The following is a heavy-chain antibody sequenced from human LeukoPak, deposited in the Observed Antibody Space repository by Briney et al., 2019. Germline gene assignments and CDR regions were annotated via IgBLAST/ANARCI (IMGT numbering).Heavy chain of an antibody. CDR2: IFGSGGSP. CDR1: GFTFGSFA. J-gene: IGHJ4*02. V-gene: IGHV3-23*01. CDR3: GRTTAGYSSGQKPAWPVDY. D-gene: IGHD5-18*01. Sequence: GGSLRLSCEASGFTFGSFAMYWVRQAPGKGLDWIAGIFGSGGSPHYADSVKGRFTISRDNSKNTVYLQINSLRAEDTAVYYCGRTTAGYSSGQKPAWPVDYWGQGTLVTVSP.